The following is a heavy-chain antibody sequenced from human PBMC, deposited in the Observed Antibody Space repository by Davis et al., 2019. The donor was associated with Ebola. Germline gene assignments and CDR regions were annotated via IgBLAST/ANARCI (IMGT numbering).Heavy chain of an antibody. D-gene: IGHD3-10*01. Sequence: SETLSLTCAISGDSVSSNTVAWDWIRQSPSIGLEWLGRTYYRSKWCNDYAVSVKSRITITPDTSKNQFSLQLSSVNPEDTAVYYCARDRGGSFDYWGQGALVTVSS. CDR1: GDSVSSNTVA. J-gene: IGHJ4*02. CDR2: TYYRSKWCN. V-gene: IGHV6-1*01. CDR3: ARDRGGSFDY.